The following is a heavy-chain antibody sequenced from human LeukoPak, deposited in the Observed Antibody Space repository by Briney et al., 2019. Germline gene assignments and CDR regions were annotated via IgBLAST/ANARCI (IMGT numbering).Heavy chain of an antibody. V-gene: IGHV4-61*02. CDR3: ARVTYYGSGSYYNDYYYCMDV. J-gene: IGHJ6*03. Sequence: PSETLSLTCTVSGGSISSSNYYWSWIRQPAGKGLEWIGRIYTSESTNYNPSLKSRVTISVDTSRNQFSLKLSSVTAADTAVYYCARVTYYGSGSYYNDYYYCMDVWGKGTTVTVSS. CDR2: IYTSEST. D-gene: IGHD3-10*01. CDR1: GGSISSSNYY.